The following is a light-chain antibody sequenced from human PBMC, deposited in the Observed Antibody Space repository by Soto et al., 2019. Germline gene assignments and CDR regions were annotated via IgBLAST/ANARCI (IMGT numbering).Light chain of an antibody. CDR2: GAS. Sequence: EIVMTQSPAHHSVSPEERATHSCRASQSVSSNLAWYQQKPGQAPRLLIYGASTRATGIPARFSGSGSGTEFTLTISSLQSEDFAVYYCQQYYYWPPWTFGQGTKVDIK. CDR3: QQYYYWPPWT. V-gene: IGKV3-15*01. CDR1: QSVSSN. J-gene: IGKJ1*01.